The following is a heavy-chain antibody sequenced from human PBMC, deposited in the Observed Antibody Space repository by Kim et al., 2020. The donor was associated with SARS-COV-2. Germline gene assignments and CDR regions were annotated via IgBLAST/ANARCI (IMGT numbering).Heavy chain of an antibody. Sequence: GGSLRLSCAASGFTFSSYGMHWVRQAPGKGLEWVAVIWYDGSNKYYADSVKGRFTISRDNSKNTLYLQMNSLRAEDTAVYYCARKRGKRIVVVPAAMGYEDYYYYGMDVWGQGTTVTVSS. CDR2: IWYDGSNK. CDR1: GFTFSSYG. V-gene: IGHV3-33*01. D-gene: IGHD2-2*01. CDR3: ARKRGKRIVVVPAAMGYEDYYYYGMDV. J-gene: IGHJ6*02.